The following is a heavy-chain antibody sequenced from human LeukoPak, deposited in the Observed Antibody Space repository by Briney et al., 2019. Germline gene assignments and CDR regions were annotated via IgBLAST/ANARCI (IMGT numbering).Heavy chain of an antibody. Sequence: PSETLSLTCTVSGDSISTYYWNWIRQPPGKGLEWIGNISYSGSTNYNPSLKSRVTISVDTSKNQFSLKLSSVTAADTAVYYCAREVGSGSAPLSFLDYWGQGTLVTVSS. D-gene: IGHD3-10*01. CDR3: AREVGSGSAPLSFLDY. CDR1: GDSISTYY. V-gene: IGHV4-59*01. J-gene: IGHJ4*02. CDR2: ISYSGST.